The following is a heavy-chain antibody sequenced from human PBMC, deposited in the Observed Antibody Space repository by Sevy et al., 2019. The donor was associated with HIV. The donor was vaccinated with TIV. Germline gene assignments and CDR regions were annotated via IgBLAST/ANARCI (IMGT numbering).Heavy chain of an antibody. CDR2: IKSKTDGGTT. CDR1: GFTFSNAW. J-gene: IGHJ3*02. V-gene: IGHV3-15*01. D-gene: IGHD1-7*01. Sequence: GGSLRLSCAASGFTFSNAWMSWVRQAPGKGLEWVGRIKSKTDGGTTDNAAPVKGRFTISRDDSKNTLYLQMNSLKTEDTAVYYCTTETGTQSMAGDDAFDIWGQGTMVTVSS. CDR3: TTETGTQSMAGDDAFDI.